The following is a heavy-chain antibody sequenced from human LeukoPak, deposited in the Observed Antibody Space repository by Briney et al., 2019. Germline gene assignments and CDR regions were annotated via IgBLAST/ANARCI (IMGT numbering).Heavy chain of an antibody. J-gene: IGHJ4*02. CDR1: GYSFTSYW. CDR2: IDPSDSYT. D-gene: IGHD6-19*01. V-gene: IGHV5-10-1*01. Sequence: GESLKISCKGSGYSFTSYWISWVRQLPGKGLEWMGRIDPSDSYTNYSPSFQGHVTISADKSISTAYLQWSSLKASDTSMYYCARRSSGWYAVPDYWGQGTLVTVSS. CDR3: ARRSSGWYAVPDY.